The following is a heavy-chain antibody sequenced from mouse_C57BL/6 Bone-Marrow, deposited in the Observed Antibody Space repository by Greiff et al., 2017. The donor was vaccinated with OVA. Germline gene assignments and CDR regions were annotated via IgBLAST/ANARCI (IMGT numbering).Heavy chain of an antibody. CDR2: ISSGGSYT. J-gene: IGHJ1*03. CDR3: ARRDYYGSRYWCLDV. Sequence: EVKLVESGGDLVKPGGSLKLSCAASGFTFSSYGMSWVRQTPDKRLEWVANISSGGSYTYYPDSVKGRFTISRDNAKNTLYMQLSSLKSEDTAMYYCARRDYYGSRYWCLDVGGTGTTVTVSA. CDR1: GFTFSSYG. D-gene: IGHD1-1*01. V-gene: IGHV5-6*02.